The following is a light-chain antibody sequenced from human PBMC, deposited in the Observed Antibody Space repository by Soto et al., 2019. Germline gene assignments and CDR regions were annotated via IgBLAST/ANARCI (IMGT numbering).Light chain of an antibody. J-gene: IGKJ4*01. V-gene: IGKV3-11*01. CDR1: QNIGSK. Sequence: EVVMTQSPATLSVSPGERVTLSCRASQNIGSKLAWYQHKPGQAPRLLIYDTSTRAAGIPARFSGSGSGTDFTLTISSLEPEDFAVYYCQQRSNWLTFGGGTKVDVK. CDR2: DTS. CDR3: QQRSNWLT.